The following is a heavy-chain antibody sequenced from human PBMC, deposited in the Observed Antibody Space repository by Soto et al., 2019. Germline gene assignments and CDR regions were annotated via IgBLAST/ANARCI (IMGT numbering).Heavy chain of an antibody. Sequence: GGSLRLSCAASGFTFSSYAMSWVRQAPGKGLEWVSAISGSGGSTYYADSVKGRFTISRDNSKNTLYLQMNSLRAEDTAVYYCAKDSWGSGSYGAGTVDYWGQGTLVTVSS. CDR1: GFTFSSYA. V-gene: IGHV3-23*01. CDR3: AKDSWGSGSYGAGTVDY. D-gene: IGHD3-10*01. CDR2: ISGSGGST. J-gene: IGHJ4*02.